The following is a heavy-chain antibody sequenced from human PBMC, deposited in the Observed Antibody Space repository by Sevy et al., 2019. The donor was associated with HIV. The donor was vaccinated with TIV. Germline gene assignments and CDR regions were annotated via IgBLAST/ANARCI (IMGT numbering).Heavy chain of an antibody. CDR2: IKQDESAK. Sequence: GGSLRLSCAASGFSFSNYWMHWVRQAPGKGLEWVANIKQDESAKYYVASVNGRFTISRDNAKNSLYLQMNSLRPEDTAVYYCARGNSGSFDYWGQGTLVTVSS. CDR3: ARGNSGSFDY. D-gene: IGHD3-22*01. J-gene: IGHJ4*02. V-gene: IGHV3-7*04. CDR1: GFSFSNYW.